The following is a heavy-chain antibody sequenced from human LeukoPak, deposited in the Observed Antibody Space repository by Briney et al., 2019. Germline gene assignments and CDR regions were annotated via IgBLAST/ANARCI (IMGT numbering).Heavy chain of an antibody. CDR2: ISSSSSYI. D-gene: IGHD4-17*01. CDR3: AILSTVPKEADY. V-gene: IGHV3-21*01. J-gene: IGHJ4*02. CDR1: GFTFSSYS. Sequence: GGSLRLSCAPSGFTFSSYSMNWVRQAPGKGLEWVSSISSSSSYIYYADSVKGRFTISRDNAKNSLYLQTNSLRAEDTAVYYCAILSTVPKEADYWGQGTLVTVSS.